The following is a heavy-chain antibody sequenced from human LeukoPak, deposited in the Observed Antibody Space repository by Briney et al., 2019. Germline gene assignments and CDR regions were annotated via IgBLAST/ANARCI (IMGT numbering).Heavy chain of an antibody. D-gene: IGHD2-15*01. CDR1: GFTFSDYY. CDR2: ISSTGNAI. CDR3: ARDQSGGGPDY. Sequence: SGGSLRLSCVASGFTFSDYYMSWIRQAPGKGLEWVSHISSTGNAIYFADSVKGRFTISRDNAKNSLYLQMNNLRAEDTAVYYCARDQSGGGPDYWGQGTLVTVSS. V-gene: IGHV3-11*01. J-gene: IGHJ4*02.